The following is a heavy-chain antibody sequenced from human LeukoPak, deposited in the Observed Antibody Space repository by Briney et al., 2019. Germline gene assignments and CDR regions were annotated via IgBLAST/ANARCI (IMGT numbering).Heavy chain of an antibody. CDR2: INSDGSTI. CDR1: GFTFSSYW. D-gene: IGHD3-10*01. CDR3: ARAGYYRFDY. Sequence: PGGSLRLSCAASGFTFSSYWLHWVRQAPGKGLVWVSRINSDGSTINYADSVKGRFTISRDNAGSTLYLQMNSLRDEDTAVYYCARAGYYRFDYWGQGALVTVSS. J-gene: IGHJ4*02. V-gene: IGHV3-74*01.